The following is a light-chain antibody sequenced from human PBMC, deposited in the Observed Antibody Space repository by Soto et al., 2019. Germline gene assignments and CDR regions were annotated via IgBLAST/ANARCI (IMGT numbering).Light chain of an antibody. CDR3: QNYNSGPYA. CDR2: EAS. V-gene: IGKV1-27*01. CDR1: QGISNY. Sequence: DIQMTQSPSSLSASVGDRVTITCRASQGISNYVAWYQQKPGKVPTLLIYEASTLQSGVPSRFSGRGSGTDFTLTISSLQTEDVETYVCQNYNSGPYAFGQGTKLEIK. J-gene: IGKJ2*01.